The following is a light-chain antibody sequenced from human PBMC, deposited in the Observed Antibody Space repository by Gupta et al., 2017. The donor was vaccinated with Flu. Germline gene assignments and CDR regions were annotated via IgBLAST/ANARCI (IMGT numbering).Light chain of an antibody. V-gene: IGKV1-12*01. CDR3: QQANGFPYS. J-gene: IGKJ2*03. Sequence: DIQMTQSPSSVSAFVGDRVSITCRASQDISTWVAWYQQKPGKAPKLLIYDASTLQSGVPSRFSGSGSGTDFTLTISSLQPEDFATYYCQQANGFPYSFGQGTKLEIK. CDR1: QDISTW. CDR2: DAS.